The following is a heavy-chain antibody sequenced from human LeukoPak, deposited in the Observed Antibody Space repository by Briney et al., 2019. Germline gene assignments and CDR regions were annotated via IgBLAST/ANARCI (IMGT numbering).Heavy chain of an antibody. D-gene: IGHD2/OR15-2a*01. CDR3: ARETTSLFDS. CDR1: GDSISTYY. J-gene: IGHJ4*02. Sequence: SETLSLTCAVSGDSISTYYWGWIRQSPGKALEWIGYIYDDGHTDYNPSLKGRVTISTDTSKNQVSLQMNSVTPEDTAVYYCARETTSLFDSWGQGTLVTVSS. CDR2: IYDDGHT. V-gene: IGHV4-59*12.